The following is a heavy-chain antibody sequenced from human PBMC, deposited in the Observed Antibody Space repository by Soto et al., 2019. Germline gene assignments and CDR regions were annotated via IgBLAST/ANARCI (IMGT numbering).Heavy chain of an antibody. CDR3: ATGVRYPKTLTMRGAFDI. CDR1: GYPLTELS. Sequence: ASVKVSCKVSGYPLTELSMHWVRQAPGKGLEWMGGFDPEDGETIYAQKFQGRVTMTEDTSTDTAYMELSSLRSEDTAVYYCATGVRYPKTLTMRGAFDIWGQGTMVTVSS. D-gene: IGHD2-2*01. V-gene: IGHV1-24*01. CDR2: FDPEDGET. J-gene: IGHJ3*02.